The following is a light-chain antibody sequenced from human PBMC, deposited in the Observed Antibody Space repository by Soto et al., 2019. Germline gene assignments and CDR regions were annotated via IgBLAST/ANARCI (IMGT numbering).Light chain of an antibody. CDR2: STD. V-gene: IGLV7-43*01. J-gene: IGLJ2*01. CDR1: TGAVTSGHY. CDR3: LLSYGGAVI. Sequence: QAVVTQEPSLTVSPGGTVTLTCASSTGAVTSGHYANWLQQKPGQAPSALIYSTDTKPSGTPARFSGSLVGGKAALTLSGEAAEDEADYCSLLSYGGAVIFGGGTKLTVL.